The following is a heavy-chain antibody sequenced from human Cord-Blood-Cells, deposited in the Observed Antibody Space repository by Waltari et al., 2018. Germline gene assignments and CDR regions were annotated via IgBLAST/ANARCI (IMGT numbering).Heavy chain of an antibody. CDR2: IYYSGRA. J-gene: IGHJ4*02. CDR1: GGSISSSSYY. Sequence: QLQLQESGPGLVKPSATLSLTCTVSGGSISSSSYYWGWFRQPPGKGLEGIGRIYYSGRAYCSPSLKGRVTISVDTSKNQFSLKLSSVTAADTAVYYCARRDIVGATDYWGQGTLVTVSS. V-gene: IGHV4-39*01. CDR3: ARRDIVGATDY. D-gene: IGHD1-26*01.